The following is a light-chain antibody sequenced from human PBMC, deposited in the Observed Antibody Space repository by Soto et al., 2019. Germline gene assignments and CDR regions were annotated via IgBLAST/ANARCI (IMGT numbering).Light chain of an antibody. CDR1: RSNIGAGYD. CDR2: GIS. CDR3: QSYDSTLSAYV. J-gene: IGLJ1*01. Sequence: QSVLTQPPSVSGAPGQRVTISCSGSRSNIGAGYDVHWYQQLPGTAPKLLIYGISNRPSGVPDRFSGSKSGTSASLAITGLQAEDEADYHCQSYDSTLSAYVFGTGTKLTVL. V-gene: IGLV1-40*01.